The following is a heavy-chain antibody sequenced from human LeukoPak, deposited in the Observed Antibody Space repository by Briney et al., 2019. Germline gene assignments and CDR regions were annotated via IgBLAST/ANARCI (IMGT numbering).Heavy chain of an antibody. Sequence: GGSLRLSCAASGFTFSSYAMSWVRQAPGKGLEWVSAISGSGGSTYYADSVKGRFTISRDNAKNSLYLQMNSLRDEDTAVYYCAREQPIRRDYFDYWGQGTLVTVSS. J-gene: IGHJ4*02. V-gene: IGHV3-23*01. D-gene: IGHD1-1*01. CDR1: GFTFSSYA. CDR3: AREQPIRRDYFDY. CDR2: ISGSGGST.